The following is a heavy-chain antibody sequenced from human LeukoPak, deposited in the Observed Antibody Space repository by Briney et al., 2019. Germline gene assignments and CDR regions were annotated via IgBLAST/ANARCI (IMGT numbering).Heavy chain of an antibody. CDR2: INPNSGGT. Sequence: GASAKVSCKASGYTFTGYYMHWVRQAPGQGLEWMGWINPNSGGTNYAQKFQGRVTMTRDTSISTAYMELSRLRSDDTAVYYCARVPPGIAVAAHAFDIWGQGTMVTVSS. CDR3: ARVPPGIAVAAHAFDI. D-gene: IGHD6-19*01. J-gene: IGHJ3*02. CDR1: GYTFTGYY. V-gene: IGHV1-2*02.